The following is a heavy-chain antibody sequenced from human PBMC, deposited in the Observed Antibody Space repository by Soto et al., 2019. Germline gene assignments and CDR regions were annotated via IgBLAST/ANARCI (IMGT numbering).Heavy chain of an antibody. D-gene: IGHD3-16*02. V-gene: IGHV3-23*01. CDR1: GFTFNIYA. Sequence: GSLRLSCAASGFTFNIYAMSWVRQAPGKGLEWVSGISGSGDRTHFVDSLKGRFTISRDNVKNTLYLQMNSLRAEDTAVYYCAKASTYEYVWGSFRYYFDHWGQGALVTVSS. J-gene: IGHJ4*02. CDR2: ISGSGDRT. CDR3: AKASTYEYVWGSFRYYFDH.